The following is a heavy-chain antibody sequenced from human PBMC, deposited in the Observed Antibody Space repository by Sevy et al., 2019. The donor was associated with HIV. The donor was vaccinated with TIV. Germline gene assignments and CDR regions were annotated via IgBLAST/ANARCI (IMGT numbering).Heavy chain of an antibody. CDR3: AAPPFFHDFASNWFDP. V-gene: IGHV4-39*01. Sequence: SETLSLTCTVSGGSISSSRDYWGWIRQPPGKGLEWIGSFYYSGSTYYNPSLRSRVTISVDTSKNQFSLKLTSVTAADTAVYYCAAPPFFHDFASNWFDPWGQGTLVTVSS. D-gene: IGHD3-3*01. J-gene: IGHJ5*02. CDR2: FYYSGST. CDR1: GGSISSSRDY.